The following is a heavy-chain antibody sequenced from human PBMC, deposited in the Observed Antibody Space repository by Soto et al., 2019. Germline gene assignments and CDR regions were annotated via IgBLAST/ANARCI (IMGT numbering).Heavy chain of an antibody. D-gene: IGHD2-8*01. CDR1: GYTLTGLS. CDR3: ATVDTLGYCTNSLCVSWDY. Sequence: QVQLVQSEAEEKKPGASVNVSCKVSGYTLTGLSMHWVRQAPGKGLEWMGGFDPEDGKRIYAQKLQGRVTMTEDTSTDTGYMELSSLRSEDTAVYYCATVDTLGYCTNSLCVSWDYWGQGTLVTVSS. CDR2: FDPEDGKR. V-gene: IGHV1-24*01. J-gene: IGHJ4*02.